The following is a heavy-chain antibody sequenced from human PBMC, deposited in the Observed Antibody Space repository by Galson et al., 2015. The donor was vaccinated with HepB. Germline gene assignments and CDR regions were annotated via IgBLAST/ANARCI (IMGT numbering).Heavy chain of an antibody. D-gene: IGHD5-18*01. V-gene: IGHV3-9*01. CDR2: ISWNSGSI. CDR3: AKDDTAGKNYYYYGMDV. J-gene: IGHJ6*02. CDR1: GFTFDDYA. Sequence: SLRLSCAASGFTFDDYAMHWVRQAPGKGLEWVSGISWNSGSIGYADSVKGRFTISRDNAKNSLYLQMNSLRAEDTALYYCAKDDTAGKNYYYYGMDVWGQGTTVTVSS.